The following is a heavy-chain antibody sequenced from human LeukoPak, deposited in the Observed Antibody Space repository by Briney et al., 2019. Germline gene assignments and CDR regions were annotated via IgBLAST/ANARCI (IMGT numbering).Heavy chain of an antibody. V-gene: IGHV1-69*04. Sequence: ASVKVSCKASGGTFSSYAISWVRQAPGQGLEWMGRIIPILGIANYAQKFQGRVTITADKSTSTAYMELSSLRSEDTAVYHCASPHYYDSSGDDAFDIWGQGTMVTVSS. CDR2: IIPILGIA. CDR1: GGTFSSYA. CDR3: ASPHYYDSSGDDAFDI. D-gene: IGHD3-22*01. J-gene: IGHJ3*02.